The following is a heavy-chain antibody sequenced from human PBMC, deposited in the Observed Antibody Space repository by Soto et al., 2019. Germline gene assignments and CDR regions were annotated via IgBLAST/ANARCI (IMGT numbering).Heavy chain of an antibody. J-gene: IGHJ4*02. D-gene: IGHD1-7*01. CDR1: GGSISSGDYY. CDR2: IYYSGST. V-gene: IGHV4-30-4*01. Sequence: PSETLSLTCTVSGGSISSGDYYWSWIRQPPGKGLEWIGYIYYSGSTYYNPSLKSRVTISVDTSKNQFSLKLSSVTAADTAVYYCARAGSYPCNWNSRTLDHFDYWGQGTLVTVSS. CDR3: ARAGSYPCNWNSRTLDHFDY.